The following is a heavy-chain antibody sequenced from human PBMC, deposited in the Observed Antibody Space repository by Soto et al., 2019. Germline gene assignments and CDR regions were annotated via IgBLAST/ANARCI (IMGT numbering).Heavy chain of an antibody. CDR2: IVPIFGPA. CDR3: ARPSYSSSWLTNLDY. V-gene: IGHV1-69*01. D-gene: IGHD6-13*01. Sequence: VQLVQSGAEVRMPGSSVKVSCKAYGGTFNNYAIHWVRQAPGQGLEWMGGIVPIFGPAKYAQKFRGRVRITADDSTSTAYMDLSSLTSEDTARYYCARPSYSSSWLTNLDYWGQGTLVTVSS. J-gene: IGHJ4*02. CDR1: GGTFNNYA.